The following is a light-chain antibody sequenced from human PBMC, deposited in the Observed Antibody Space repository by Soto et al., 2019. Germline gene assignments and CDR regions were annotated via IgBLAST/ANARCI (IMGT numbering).Light chain of an antibody. J-gene: IGLJ1*01. CDR3: TSYAGSNNFYV. CDR1: SSDVGGYNF. CDR2: EVS. V-gene: IGLV2-8*01. Sequence: VLTQPPSASGSPGQSVTISCTGPSSDVGGYNFVSWYQQHPGKAPKLIIYEVSKRPSGVPDRFSGSKSGNTASLTVSGLQAEDEADYYRTSYAGSNNFYVFGTGTKVT.